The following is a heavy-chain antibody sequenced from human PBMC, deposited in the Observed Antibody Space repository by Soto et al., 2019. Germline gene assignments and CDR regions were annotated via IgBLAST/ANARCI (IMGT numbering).Heavy chain of an antibody. CDR2: IRGSGGST. D-gene: IGHD6-13*01. Sequence: GGSLRLSCAASGFTFSSYAMSWVRQAPGKGLEWVLVIRGSGGSTYYADSVKGRFTISRDNSKNTLYLQLNSLRAEDTAVYYCARGDPQQLPSYYYYYYGMDVWGQGTTVTVSS. V-gene: IGHV3-23*01. CDR3: ARGDPQQLPSYYYYYYGMDV. CDR1: GFTFSSYA. J-gene: IGHJ6*02.